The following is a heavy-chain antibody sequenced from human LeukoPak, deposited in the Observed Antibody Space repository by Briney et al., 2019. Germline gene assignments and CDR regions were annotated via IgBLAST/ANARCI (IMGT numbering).Heavy chain of an antibody. CDR2: INPNSGGT. D-gene: IGHD5-18*01. V-gene: IGHV1-2*02. CDR3: ARGSDTAMVTRLDYMDV. CDR1: GYTFTGYY. Sequence: ASVKVSCKASGYTFTGYYMHWVRQAPGQGLEWMGWINPNSGGTNYAKKFQGRVTITRDTFISTAYVELSRLRPDDTAVYYCARGSDTAMVTRLDYMDVWGKGTTDTVSS. J-gene: IGHJ6*03.